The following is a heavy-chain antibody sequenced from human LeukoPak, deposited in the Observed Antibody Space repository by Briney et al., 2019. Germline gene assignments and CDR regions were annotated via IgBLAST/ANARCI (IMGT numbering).Heavy chain of an antibody. J-gene: IGHJ4*02. D-gene: IGHD3-10*01. CDR2: IYYSGST. CDR1: GGSISSGGYY. V-gene: IGHV4-31*03. Sequence: SETLSLTCTVSGGSISSGGYYWSWIRQHPGKGLEWIGYIYYSGSTYYNPSLKSRVTISVDTSKNQFSLKLTSVTAADTAVYYCARESSGSEALYYFDNWGQGILVTVSS. CDR3: ARESSGSEALYYFDN.